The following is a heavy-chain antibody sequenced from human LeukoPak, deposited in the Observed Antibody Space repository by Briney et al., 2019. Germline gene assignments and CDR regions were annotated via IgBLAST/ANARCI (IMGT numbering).Heavy chain of an antibody. CDR3: ARGDYYDSSGYYYPGYYYYYMDV. V-gene: IGHV1-8*03. CDR1: GYTFTSYD. Sequence: ASVKVSCKASGYTFTSYDINWVRQATGQGLEWMGWMNPNSGNTGYAQKFQGRVTITRNTSISTAYMELSSLRSEDTAVYYCARGDYYDSSGYYYPGYYYYYMDVWAKGPRSPSP. CDR2: MNPNSGNT. D-gene: IGHD3-22*01. J-gene: IGHJ6*03.